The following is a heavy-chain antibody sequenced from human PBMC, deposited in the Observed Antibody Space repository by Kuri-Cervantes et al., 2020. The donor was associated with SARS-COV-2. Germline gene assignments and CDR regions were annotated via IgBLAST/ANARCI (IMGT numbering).Heavy chain of an antibody. CDR3: ARGRNYDFWRGYYHFDY. D-gene: IGHD3-3*01. V-gene: IGHV1-69*06. J-gene: IGHJ4*02. Sequence: SVKVSCKASGGTFSSYAVSWVRQAPGQGLEWMGGIIPIFGTANYAQEFQGRVTITADKSTSTAYMELSSLRSEDTAVYYCARGRNYDFWRGYYHFDYWGQGTLVTVSS. CDR2: IIPIFGTA. CDR1: GGTFSSYA.